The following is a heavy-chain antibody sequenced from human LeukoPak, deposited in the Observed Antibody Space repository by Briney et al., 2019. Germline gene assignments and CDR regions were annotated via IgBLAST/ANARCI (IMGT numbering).Heavy chain of an antibody. D-gene: IGHD5-24*01. V-gene: IGHV3-33*01. CDR2: IWNDGSNN. CDR3: ASSMAYNCLDY. CDR1: GFTFSSFG. J-gene: IGHJ4*02. Sequence: GGSLRLSCAAFGFTFSSFGMHWVRQAPGKGLEWVAVIWNDGSNNYYADSVKGRFTISRDNAKNTLYLQMNSLRPEDTAVYYCASSMAYNCLDYWGQGTLVTVSS.